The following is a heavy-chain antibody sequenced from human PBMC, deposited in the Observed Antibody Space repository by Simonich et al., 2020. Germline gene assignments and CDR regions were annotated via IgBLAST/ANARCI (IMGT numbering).Heavy chain of an antibody. J-gene: IGHJ4*02. V-gene: IGHV3-30*07. Sequence: QVQLVESGGGVVQPGRSLRLPCAAAGFTFSSYAMHWDRQAPGKGLEWVEFISYDGSNKYYADSVKGRFTISRDNSKTTLYLQMNSLRAEDTAVYYCASANFDYWGQGTLVTVSS. CDR2: ISYDGSNK. CDR3: ASANFDY. CDR1: GFTFSSYA.